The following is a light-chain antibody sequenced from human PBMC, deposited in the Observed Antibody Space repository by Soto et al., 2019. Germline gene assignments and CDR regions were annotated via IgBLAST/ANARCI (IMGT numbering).Light chain of an antibody. CDR1: QSVSSN. V-gene: IGKV3-20*01. CDR3: QQYGSSPIT. Sequence: EIVMTQSPDTLSVSPGERATLSCRASQSVSSNLAWYQQKPGQAPRLRIYGASTRATGIPDRVSGSGSGTAFSLTISRLEPQDFAVYHCQQYGSSPITFGQGTRLEI. CDR2: GAS. J-gene: IGKJ5*01.